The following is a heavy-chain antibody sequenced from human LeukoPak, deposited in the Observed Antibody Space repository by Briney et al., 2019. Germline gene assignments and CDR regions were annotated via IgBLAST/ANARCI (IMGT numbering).Heavy chain of an antibody. D-gene: IGHD3-10*01. CDR2: IYYSGST. J-gene: IGHJ4*02. Sequence: PSETLSLTCAVYGGSFSGYYWSWIRQPPGKGLEWIGYIYYSGSTNYNPSLKSRVTISVDTSKNQFSLKLSSVTAADTAVYYCARQYYYGSGSYYPEYYFDYWGQGTLVTVSS. CDR1: GGSFSGYY. CDR3: ARQYYYGSGSYYPEYYFDY. V-gene: IGHV4-59*08.